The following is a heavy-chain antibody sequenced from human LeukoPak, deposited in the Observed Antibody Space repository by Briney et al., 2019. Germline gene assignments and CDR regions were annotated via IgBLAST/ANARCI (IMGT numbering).Heavy chain of an antibody. D-gene: IGHD2-15*01. Sequence: ASVKVSCKASGYTFTGYYMHWVRQAPGQGLEWMGWINPNSGGTSYAQKFQGRVTMTRDTSISTAYMELSRLRSDDTAVYYCASSPCSGGSCYSDWFDPWGQGTLVTVSS. V-gene: IGHV1-2*02. CDR2: INPNSGGT. CDR1: GYTFTGYY. J-gene: IGHJ5*02. CDR3: ASSPCSGGSCYSDWFDP.